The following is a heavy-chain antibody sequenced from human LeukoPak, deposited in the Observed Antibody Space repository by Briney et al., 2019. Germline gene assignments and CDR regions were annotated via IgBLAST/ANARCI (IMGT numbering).Heavy chain of an antibody. J-gene: IGHJ4*02. D-gene: IGHD3-10*01. CDR3: ARGGSGTGSYYY. CDR2: SSHSGST. CDR1: GGPFSGHY. V-gene: IGHV4-34*01. Sequence: SGTLSLTCAVFGGPFSGHYWSWIRQPPGKGLEWIGESSHSGSTNYNPSLKSRVTISVDTSKNQFSLMLNSVAAADTAVYYCARGGSGTGSYYYWGQGALVTVSS.